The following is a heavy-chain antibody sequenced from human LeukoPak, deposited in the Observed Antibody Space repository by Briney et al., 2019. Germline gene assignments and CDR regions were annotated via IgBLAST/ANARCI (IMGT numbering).Heavy chain of an antibody. CDR1: GGSLSSSS. D-gene: IGHD3-10*01. V-gene: IGHV4-59*01. CDR2: VYYTGSS. J-gene: IGHJ4*02. CDR3: AGYGSGSYYKAFDF. Sequence: PLGAPSPPLTFPGGSLSSSSWGLFREPPGKGWELFGYVYYTGSSYYNPSLKSRATTSIDMSKNQFSLKLTSMTAADTAVYYCAGYGSGSYYKAFDFWGQGILVTVSS.